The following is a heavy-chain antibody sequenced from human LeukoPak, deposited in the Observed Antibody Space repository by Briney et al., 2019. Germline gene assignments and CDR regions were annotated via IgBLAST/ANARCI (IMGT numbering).Heavy chain of an antibody. Sequence: PSETLSLTCTVSGGSISSYYWSWIRQPPGKGLEWIGYIYYSGSTNYNPSLKSRVTISVGTSKNQFSLKLSSVTAADTAVYYCARVKGYYDILTGNLDAFDIWGQGTMVTVSS. CDR1: GGSISSYY. V-gene: IGHV4-59*01. CDR3: ARVKGYYDILTGNLDAFDI. D-gene: IGHD3-9*01. J-gene: IGHJ3*02. CDR2: IYYSGST.